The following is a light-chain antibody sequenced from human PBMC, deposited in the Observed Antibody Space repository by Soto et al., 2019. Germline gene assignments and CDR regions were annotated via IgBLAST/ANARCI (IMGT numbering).Light chain of an antibody. J-gene: IGKJ1*01. CDR2: AAS. CDR1: QSISNH. V-gene: IGKV1-39*01. CDR3: QQSYGTPWT. Sequence: DIQMTQSPSSLSASVRYRITITCRASQSISNHLNWYQQKPGKGPNLLIYAASSLQRGVPSRFSGSGSGRDFVLTISSLQPEDSATYYCQQSYGTPWTFGQGTKVDIK.